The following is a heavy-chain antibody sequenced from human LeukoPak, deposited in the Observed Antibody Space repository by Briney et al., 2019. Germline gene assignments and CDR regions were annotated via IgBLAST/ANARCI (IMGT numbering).Heavy chain of an antibody. J-gene: IGHJ6*02. CDR3: ARFNYFDSSDYFSYYYGMDV. CDR1: GGSVSSGSYY. D-gene: IGHD3-22*01. Sequence: PSETLSLTCTVSGGSVSSGSYYWSWIRQPPGKGLEWIGYIDYSGSPNYNPSPKSRLAISVDTSKNQFSLELSSVSAADTAVYYCARFNYFDSSDYFSYYYGMDVWGQGTTVTVSS. V-gene: IGHV4-61*01. CDR2: IDYSGSP.